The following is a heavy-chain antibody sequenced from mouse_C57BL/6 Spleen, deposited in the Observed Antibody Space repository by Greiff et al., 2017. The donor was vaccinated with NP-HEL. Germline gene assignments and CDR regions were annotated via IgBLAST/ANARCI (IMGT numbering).Heavy chain of an antibody. J-gene: IGHJ4*01. D-gene: IGHD2-5*01. Sequence: VQLQQSGPELVKPGASVKISCKASGYTFTDYYMNWVKQSHGKSLEWIGDINPNNGGTSYNQKFKGKATLTVDKSSSTAYMELRSLTSEDSAVYYCARGGYSNYLTMDYWGQGTSVTVSS. CDR3: ARGGYSNYLTMDY. CDR2: INPNNGGT. V-gene: IGHV1-26*01. CDR1: GYTFTDYY.